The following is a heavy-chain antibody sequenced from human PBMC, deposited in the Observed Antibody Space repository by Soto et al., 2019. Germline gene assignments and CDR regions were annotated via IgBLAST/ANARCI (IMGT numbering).Heavy chain of an antibody. V-gene: IGHV4-59*01. CDR2: IYYSGST. CDR1: GGSISSYY. CDR3: ARDRGDKLDY. J-gene: IGHJ4*02. Sequence: TSETLSLTCTVSGGSISSYYWSWIRQPPGKGLEWIGYIYYSGSTNYNPSLKSRVTISVDTSKNQFSLKLSSVTAADTAVYYCARDRGDKLDYWGQGTLVTVSS. D-gene: IGHD2-21*02.